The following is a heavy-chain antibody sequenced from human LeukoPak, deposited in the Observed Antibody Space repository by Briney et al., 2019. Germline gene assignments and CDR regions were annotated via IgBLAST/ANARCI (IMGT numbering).Heavy chain of an antibody. Sequence: PSETLSLTCAVSGGSISTYYWSWIRQPPGKGLEWIGSIYYSGSTNYNPSLKSRVTISVDTSKNQFSLKLSSVTAADTAVYYCARDFSGYSGIFDYWGQGTLVTVSS. D-gene: IGHD5-12*01. CDR2: IYYSGST. CDR3: ARDFSGYSGIFDY. J-gene: IGHJ4*02. CDR1: GGSISTYY. V-gene: IGHV4-59*01.